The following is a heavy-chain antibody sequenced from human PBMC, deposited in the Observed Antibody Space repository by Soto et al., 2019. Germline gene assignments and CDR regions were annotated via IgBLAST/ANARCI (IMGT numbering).Heavy chain of an antibody. CDR2: IYYSGST. D-gene: IGHD1-20*01. CDR3: ARVIPGTGNDY. CDR1: GGSISSGGYY. V-gene: IGHV4-31*03. J-gene: IGHJ4*02. Sequence: QVQLQESGPGLVKPSQTLSLTCTVSGGSISSGGYYWSWIRQHPGKGLEWIGYIYYSGSTYYNPSVTRRFPIAVDTSKNAFRLPLTSVAAADTAGYYCARVIPGTGNDYWGQGTLVTVSS.